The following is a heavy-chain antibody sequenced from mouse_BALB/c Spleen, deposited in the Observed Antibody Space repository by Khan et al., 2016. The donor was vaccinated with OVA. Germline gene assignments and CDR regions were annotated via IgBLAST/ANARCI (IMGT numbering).Heavy chain of an antibody. CDR3: ARTTITTVVATCYWFFDV. V-gene: IGHV5-9-3*01. Sequence: EVELVESGGGLVKPGGSLKLSCAASGFTFSSYAMSWVRQTPEKRLEWVATISSGGTYTYYPDSVKGRFTISRDNAKNTLYLQMSSLRSEDTAMCYCARTTITTVVATCYWFFDVWGAGTTVTGST. CDR1: GFTFSSYA. CDR2: ISSGGTYT. J-gene: IGHJ1*01. D-gene: IGHD1-1*01.